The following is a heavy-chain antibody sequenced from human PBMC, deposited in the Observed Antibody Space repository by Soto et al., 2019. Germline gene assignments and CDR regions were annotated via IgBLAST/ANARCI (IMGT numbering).Heavy chain of an antibody. V-gene: IGHV1-69*01. Sequence: QVQLVQSAAEVKKPGSSVKVSCKASGGTFSSYAISWVRQAPGQGLEWMGGIIPIFGTANYAQKFQGRVRITEDESTSTADMELSSGRSEDMAVYYWAREGEPAAMSSRYNWFDHSDHGTLMTVSS. CDR3: AREGEPAAMSSRYNWFDH. CDR1: GGTFSSYA. D-gene: IGHD2-2*01. CDR2: IIPIFGTA. J-gene: IGHJ5*02.